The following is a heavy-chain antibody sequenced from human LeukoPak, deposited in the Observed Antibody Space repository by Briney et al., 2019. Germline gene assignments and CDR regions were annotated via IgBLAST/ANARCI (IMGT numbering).Heavy chain of an antibody. CDR2: ISFDEIQR. V-gene: IGHV3-30-3*01. J-gene: IGHJ4*02. Sequence: GRSLRLSCAASGFTFSSYAMHWVRQAPGKGLEWVALISFDEIQRYHADSVKGRFTVSRDNAKNTLYLQMNSLRAEDTAVYYCARERVGDISIDNWGQGTLVTVSS. D-gene: IGHD3-16*01. CDR3: ARERVGDISIDN. CDR1: GFTFSSYA.